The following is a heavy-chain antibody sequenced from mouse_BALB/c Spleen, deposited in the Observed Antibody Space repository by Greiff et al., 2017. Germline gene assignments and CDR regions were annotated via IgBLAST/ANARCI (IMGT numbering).Heavy chain of an antibody. CDR1: GFTFSSYG. CDR3: AREGDGYS. CDR2: INSNGGST. J-gene: IGHJ2*01. Sequence: EVKVVESGGGLVQPGGSLKLSCAASGFTFSSYGMSWVRQTPDKRLELVATINSNGGSTYYPDSVKGRFTISRDNAKNTLYLQMSSLKSEDTAMYYCAREGDGYSWGQGTTLTVSS. D-gene: IGHD2-3*01. V-gene: IGHV5-6-3*01.